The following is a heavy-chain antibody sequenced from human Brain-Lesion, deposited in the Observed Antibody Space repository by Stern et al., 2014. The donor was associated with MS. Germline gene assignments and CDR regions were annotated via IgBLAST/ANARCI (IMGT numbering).Heavy chain of an antibody. J-gene: IGHJ6*02. CDR1: GGSISSGGYY. CDR3: ARGRVVPGFQYYATDV. V-gene: IGHV4-61*02. CDR2: ILTGAST. Sequence: QVQLVESGPGLVKPSQTLSLSCTVSGGSISSGGYYWSWIRQPAGKGLEWIGRILTGASTNYNPPPKSRVTISKDTSKNQFSLGLNSMTAADTAVYYCARGRVVPGFQYYATDVWGQGTTVIVSS. D-gene: IGHD2-2*01.